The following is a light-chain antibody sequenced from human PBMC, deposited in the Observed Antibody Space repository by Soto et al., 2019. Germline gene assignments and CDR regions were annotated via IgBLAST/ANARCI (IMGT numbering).Light chain of an antibody. V-gene: IGLV2-23*02. Sequence: QPVLTQPASVSGSPGQSITIPCTGASSDVGTYNLVSWYRQYPGKAPQLLIYEVSKLASGVSNRFSGSKSGNTASLTISGLQAEDEADYFCCSYAGSTTFVLFGGGTKLTVL. CDR1: SSDVGTYNL. CDR3: CSYAGSTTFVL. J-gene: IGLJ2*01. CDR2: EVS.